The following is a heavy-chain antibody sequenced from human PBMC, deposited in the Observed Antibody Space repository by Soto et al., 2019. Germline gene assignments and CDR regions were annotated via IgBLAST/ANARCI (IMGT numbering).Heavy chain of an antibody. J-gene: IGHJ4*02. Sequence: ESGGGVVQPGRSLRLSCAASGFTFSSYAMHWVRQAPGKGLEWVAVISYDGSNKYYADSVKGRFTISRDNSKNTLYLQMNSLRAEDTAVYYCARDEDWLLFDYWGQGTLVTVSS. CDR1: GFTFSSYA. CDR2: ISYDGSNK. D-gene: IGHD3-9*01. V-gene: IGHV3-30-3*01. CDR3: ARDEDWLLFDY.